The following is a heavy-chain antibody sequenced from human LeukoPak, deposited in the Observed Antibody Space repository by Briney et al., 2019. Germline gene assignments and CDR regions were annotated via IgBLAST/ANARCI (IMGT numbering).Heavy chain of an antibody. CDR2: ISGSGGST. CDR1: AFTFSSYG. CDR3: AKDIVGIARVDY. Sequence: HPGGSLRLSCAASAFTFSSYGMSWVRQAPGKGLEWVSAISGSGGSTYYADSVKGRFTISRDNSKNTLYLQMNSLRAEDTAVYYCAKDIVGIARVDYWGQGTLVTVSS. V-gene: IGHV3-23*01. J-gene: IGHJ4*02. D-gene: IGHD6-13*01.